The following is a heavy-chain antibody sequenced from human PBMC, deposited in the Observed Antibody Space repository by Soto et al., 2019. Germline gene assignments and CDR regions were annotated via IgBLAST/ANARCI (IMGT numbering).Heavy chain of an antibody. CDR1: GCSVSSGVYY. J-gene: IGHJ5*02. V-gene: IGHV4-31*03. CDR2: LYYSGST. CDR3: ARSVFP. Sequence: QVQLQESGPGLVKTSQTLSLTCTVSGCSVSSGVYYWSWIRQHPGKGLEWIGYLYYSGSTYYKPSLKSRVTKSVETSKNQFCLKLSSVTAADTAVYYCARSVFPWGQGTLVTVSS.